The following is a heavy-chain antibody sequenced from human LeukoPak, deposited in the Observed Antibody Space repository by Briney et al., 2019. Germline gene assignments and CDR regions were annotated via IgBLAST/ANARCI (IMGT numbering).Heavy chain of an antibody. CDR3: ARRALAVVDAFDI. V-gene: IGHV3-11*03. CDR2: ISSSSSYT. J-gene: IGHJ3*02. D-gene: IGHD6-19*01. Sequence: PGGSLRLSCATSGFSFRDYYMNWIRQAPGKGLEGVSYISSSSSYTNCTDSVKGRFTISRDNAKNSLYLQMNSLRAEDTAVYYCARRALAVVDAFDIWGQGTLVTVSS. CDR1: GFSFRDYY.